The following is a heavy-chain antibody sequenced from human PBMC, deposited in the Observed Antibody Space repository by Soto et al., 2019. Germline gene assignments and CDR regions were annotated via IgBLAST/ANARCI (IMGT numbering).Heavy chain of an antibody. D-gene: IGHD6-19*01. CDR2: IYWDNDK. V-gene: IGHV2-5*02. CDR1: GFSLRNDEAG. CDR3: AHRRGGLGVAGVFDY. J-gene: IGHJ4*02. Sequence: SGPTLVNPTQTLTLTCTFSGFSLRNDEAGVGWIRQPPGKALEWLSLIYWDNDKRHSPSLKSRLTITKDTSKKQVVLTMTNMDPVDTATYYCAHRRGGLGVAGVFDYWGQGALVTVSS.